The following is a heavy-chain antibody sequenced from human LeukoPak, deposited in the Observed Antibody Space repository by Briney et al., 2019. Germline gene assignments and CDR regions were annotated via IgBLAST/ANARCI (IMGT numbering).Heavy chain of an antibody. Sequence: SETLSLTCTVSGASISSSSYYWAWIRQPPGKGLEWIGNIYYSGSTYYNPSLNSRVTISVDTSKNQFSLKLSSVTAADTAVYYCARDLNSGSYLPGAFDIWGQGTMVTVSS. CDR3: ARDLNSGSYLPGAFDI. D-gene: IGHD1-26*01. V-gene: IGHV4-39*02. CDR1: GASISSSSYY. CDR2: IYYSGST. J-gene: IGHJ3*02.